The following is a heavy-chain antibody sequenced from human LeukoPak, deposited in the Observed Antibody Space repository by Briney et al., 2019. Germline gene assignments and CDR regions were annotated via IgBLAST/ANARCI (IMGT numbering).Heavy chain of an antibody. CDR3: AREGRYYYDSSGYYFQGYFDY. J-gene: IGHJ4*02. CDR2: ISYDGSNK. V-gene: IGHV3-30-3*01. D-gene: IGHD3-22*01. CDR1: GFTFSSYA. Sequence: GRSLRLSCAASGFTFSSYAMHWVRQAPGKGLEWVAVISYDGSNKYYADSVKGRFTISRDNFKNTLYLQMNSLRAEDTTVYYCAREGRYYYDSSGYYFQGYFDYWGQGTLVTVSS.